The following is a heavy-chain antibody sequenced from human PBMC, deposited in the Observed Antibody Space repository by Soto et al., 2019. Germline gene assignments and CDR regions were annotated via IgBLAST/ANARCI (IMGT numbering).Heavy chain of an antibody. CDR2: IYSGGAT. V-gene: IGHV3-66*01. D-gene: IGHD1-1*01. J-gene: IGHJ4*02. CDR3: ARDGTYNWV. CDR1: GFTVSTNY. Sequence: EVQLVESGGGLVQPGGSLGPSCAPFGFTVSTNYMGWVRQPPGKGLEWVSLIYSGGATYYADSVKGRFTISRDNSKNTLYLQMNSLRAEDTAVYYCARDGTYNWVGGQGILVTVSS.